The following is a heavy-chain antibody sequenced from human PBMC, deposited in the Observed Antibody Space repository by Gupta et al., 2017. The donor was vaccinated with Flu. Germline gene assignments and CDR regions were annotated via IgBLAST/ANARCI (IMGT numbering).Heavy chain of an antibody. D-gene: IGHD1-1*01. V-gene: IGHV3-33*01. J-gene: IGHJ3*01. CDR2: IWSNGINS. CDR3: VRERGPFTGFDF. Sequence: TFSSYGMHWVRQAPGKGLEWVAVIWSNGINSYYSDSVKGRFTFSRDNSKNTLSLQMNSLTAEDTAVYYCVRERGPFTGFDFWGQGTMVTVSS. CDR1: TFSSYG.